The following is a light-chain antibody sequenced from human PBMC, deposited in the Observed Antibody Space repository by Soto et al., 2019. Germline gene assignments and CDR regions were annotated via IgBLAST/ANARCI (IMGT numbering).Light chain of an antibody. CDR1: QTISNA. V-gene: IGKV1-39*01. J-gene: IGKJ1*01. Sequence: IQMTQPPSSLADSVGDGVKITCRATQTISNALNWYQQRPGKAPNLLIYGTSTLQGGVPSRFSGSGSGTDFTLTISSLQPEDSATYFCQESHTFLWGTFGQGPKVDIK. CDR3: QESHTFLWGT. CDR2: GTS.